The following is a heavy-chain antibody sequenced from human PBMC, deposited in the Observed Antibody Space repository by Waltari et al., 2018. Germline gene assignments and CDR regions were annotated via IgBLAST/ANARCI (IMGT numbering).Heavy chain of an antibody. Sequence: QVQLQESGPGLLKPSETLSLTCTVSGASVTTSDWTWIPQSPGKGREWLGYVRFSGNNNSNPSLRSRLDMSLDTSNNRVYLELSSVTAADTAVYYCATAHPRNYYGSGTYQFDFWGRGTLVTVSS. CDR3: ATAHPRNYYGSGTYQFDF. J-gene: IGHJ4*02. D-gene: IGHD3-10*01. V-gene: IGHV4-59*02. CDR2: VRFSGNN. CDR1: GASVTTSD.